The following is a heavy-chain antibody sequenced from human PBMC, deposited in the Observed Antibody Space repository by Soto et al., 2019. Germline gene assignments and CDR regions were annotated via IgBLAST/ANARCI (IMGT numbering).Heavy chain of an antibody. CDR3: GRGYGRNFEY. D-gene: IGHD5-18*01. CDR1: GGSISSSSYY. CDR2: IYYRGST. Sequence: SETFSLTCTVTGGSISSSSYYWGWILQPPGKGLAWIGSIYYRGSTYYNPSLKCRVTISVDTSKNQFSLKLSSVTAADTVVYDCGRGYGRNFEYWGQGTLGT. J-gene: IGHJ4*02. V-gene: IGHV4-39*07.